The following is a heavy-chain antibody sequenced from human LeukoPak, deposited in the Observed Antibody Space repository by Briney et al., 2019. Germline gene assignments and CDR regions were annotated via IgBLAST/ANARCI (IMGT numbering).Heavy chain of an antibody. J-gene: IGHJ1*01. CDR1: GGSFSGYY. D-gene: IGHD6-13*01. Sequence: SETLSLTCAVYGGSFSGYYWSWIRQPPGKGLEWIGEINHSGSTNYNPSLRSRVTISVDTSKNQFSLKLSSVTAADTAVYYCARGPFMYSSSWYSYFQHWGQGTLVTVSS. CDR2: INHSGST. CDR3: ARGPFMYSSSWYSYFQH. V-gene: IGHV4-34*01.